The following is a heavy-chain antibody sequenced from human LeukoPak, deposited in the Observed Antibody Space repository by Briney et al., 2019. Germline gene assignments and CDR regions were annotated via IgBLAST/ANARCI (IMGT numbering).Heavy chain of an antibody. CDR3: AREGVSGSFNYFDY. D-gene: IGHD1-26*01. Sequence: SVKVSCKASGGTFSSYAISWVRQAPGQGLEWMGRIIPILGIANYAQKFQGRVTITADKSTSTAYMELSSLRSEDTAVYYCAREGVSGSFNYFDYWGQGTLVTVSS. CDR2: IIPILGIA. J-gene: IGHJ4*02. CDR1: GGTFSSYA. V-gene: IGHV1-69*04.